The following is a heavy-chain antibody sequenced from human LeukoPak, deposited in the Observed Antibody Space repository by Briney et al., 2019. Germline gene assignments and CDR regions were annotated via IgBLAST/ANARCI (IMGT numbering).Heavy chain of an antibody. CDR3: AKDNGNGWLGEFAFDY. J-gene: IGHJ4*02. V-gene: IGHV3-9*01. CDR2: IGFRIDNV. Sequence: PGGSLRLSCAASRFTFHDSAFHWVRQAPGKGLEWVAGIGFRIDNVDYVDSVKGRFTISRDNAKKFLYLQMDSLRAEDTAFYYCAKDNGNGWLGEFAFDYWGQGILVTVSS. CDR1: RFTFHDSA. D-gene: IGHD3-10*01.